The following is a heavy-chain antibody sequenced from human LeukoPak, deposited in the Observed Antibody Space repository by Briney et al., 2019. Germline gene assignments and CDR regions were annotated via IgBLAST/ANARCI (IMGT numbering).Heavy chain of an antibody. CDR3: ARGLAARRAAAIGRYYFDY. J-gene: IGHJ4*02. V-gene: IGHV4-34*01. D-gene: IGHD6-6*01. CDR2: INHSGST. Sequence: SETLSFTCAVYGGSFSGYYWSWIRQPPGKGLEWIGEINHSGSTNYNPSLKSRVTISVDTSKNQFSLKLSSVTAADTAVYYCARGLAARRAAAIGRYYFDYWGQGTLVTVSS. CDR1: GGSFSGYY.